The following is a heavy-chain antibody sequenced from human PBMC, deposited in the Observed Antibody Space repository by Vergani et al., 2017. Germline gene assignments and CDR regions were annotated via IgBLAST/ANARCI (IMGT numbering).Heavy chain of an antibody. D-gene: IGHD1-20*01. V-gene: IGHV4-39*07. J-gene: IGHJ4*02. CDR1: GGSISSSSYY. CDR3: ARAITELGITDY. Sequence: QVQLQESGPGLVKPSETLSLTCTVSGGSISSSSYYWGWIRQPPGKGLEWIGSIYYSGSTYYNPSLKSRVTISVDTSKNQFSLKLSSVTAADTAVYYCARAITELGITDYWGQGTLVTVSS. CDR2: IYYSGST.